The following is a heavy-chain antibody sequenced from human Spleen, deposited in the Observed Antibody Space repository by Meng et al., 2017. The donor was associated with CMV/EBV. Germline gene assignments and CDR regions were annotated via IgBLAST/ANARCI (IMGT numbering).Heavy chain of an antibody. J-gene: IGHJ4*02. CDR3: ASHLSVGGY. V-gene: IGHV4-34*01. CDR1: GGSFSGYY. Sequence: QGQLQQWGAGLLKPAQTLSLTCAVYGGSFSGYYWSWIRQPPGKGLEWIGEINHSGSTNYNPSLKSRVTISVDTSKNQFSLKLSSVTAADTAVYYCASHLSVGGYWGQGTLVTVSS. CDR2: INHSGST. D-gene: IGHD2-8*02.